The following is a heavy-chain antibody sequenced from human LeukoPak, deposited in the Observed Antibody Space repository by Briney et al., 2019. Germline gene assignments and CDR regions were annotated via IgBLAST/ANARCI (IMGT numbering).Heavy chain of an antibody. CDR1: GFTFSSYA. CDR3: AKKTLTMMVVVDQGGAFDI. V-gene: IGHV3-23*01. D-gene: IGHD3-22*01. J-gene: IGHJ3*02. Sequence: PGGSLRLSCAASGFTFSSYAMSWVRQAPGKGLEWVSAISGSGGSTYYADSVKGRFTISRDNSKNTLYLQMNSLRAEDTAVYYCAKKTLTMMVVVDQGGAFDIWGQGTMVTVSS. CDR2: ISGSGGST.